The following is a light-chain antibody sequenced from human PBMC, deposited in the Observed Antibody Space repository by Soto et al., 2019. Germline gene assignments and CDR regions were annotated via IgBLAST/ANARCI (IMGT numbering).Light chain of an antibody. CDR2: GAS. Sequence: EIVLTQSPGTLSLSPGERATLSCRASQSVSSSYLAWYQQKPGQAPMLLIYGASSRATGIPDRFSGSGSGTDFTLPISRLEPEDFAVYYCRQYGSSPPYTFGQGTKLEIK. CDR1: QSVSSSY. J-gene: IGKJ2*01. CDR3: RQYGSSPPYT. V-gene: IGKV3-20*01.